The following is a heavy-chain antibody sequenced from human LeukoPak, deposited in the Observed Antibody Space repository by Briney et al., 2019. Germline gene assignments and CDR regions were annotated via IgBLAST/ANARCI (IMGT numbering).Heavy chain of an antibody. CDR2: IIPIFGSA. CDR3: ARVAFGGSSYFDY. Sequence: GASVKVSCKASGGTFSSYAISWVRQAPGQGLEWMGGIIPIFGSANYAQKFQGRVTITADTSTGTAYMDLSSLRSEDTAVYYCARVAFGGSSYFDYWGQGTLVTVSS. J-gene: IGHJ4*02. D-gene: IGHD2-15*01. CDR1: GGTFSSYA. V-gene: IGHV1-69*06.